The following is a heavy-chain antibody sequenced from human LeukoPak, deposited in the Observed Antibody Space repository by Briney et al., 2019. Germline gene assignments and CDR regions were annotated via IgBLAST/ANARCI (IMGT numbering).Heavy chain of an antibody. CDR3: ARPIFGYYGLDV. CDR2: MYYSGST. D-gene: IGHD3-3*02. V-gene: IGHV4-31*03. J-gene: IGHJ6*02. Sequence: SETLSLTCTVSGGSISSGGYYWSWIRQHPGKGLEWIGYMYYSGSTYFNPSLKSRVTISVDTSKNQFSLKLSSVTAADTAVYYCARPIFGYYGLDVWGQGTTVTVSS. CDR1: GGSISSGGYY.